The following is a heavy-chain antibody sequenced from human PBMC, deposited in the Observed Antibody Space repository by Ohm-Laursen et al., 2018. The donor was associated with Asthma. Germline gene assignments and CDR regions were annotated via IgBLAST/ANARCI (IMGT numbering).Heavy chain of an antibody. CDR1: GYTFTGYY. CDR3: ARWRFWSGYLYGMDV. V-gene: IGHV1-2*06. CDR2: INPNSGGT. D-gene: IGHD3-3*01. Sequence: GSSVKVSCKASGYTFTGYYMHWVRQAPGQGLEWMGRINPNSGGTNYAQKFQGRVTMTRDTSISTAYMELSRLRSDDTAVYYCARWRFWSGYLYGMDVWGQGTTVTVSS. J-gene: IGHJ6*02.